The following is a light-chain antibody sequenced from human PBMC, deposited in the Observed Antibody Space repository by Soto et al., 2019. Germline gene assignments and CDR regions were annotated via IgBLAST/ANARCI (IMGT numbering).Light chain of an antibody. CDR2: DVS. CDR1: SSDVGGYNY. Sequence: QSALTQPRSVSGSPGQSVTISCTGTSSDVGGYNYVSWYQQHPGKAPKFMIYDVSKRPSGVPDRFSGSKSGTSASLAITGLQAEDEADYYCQSYDSRLSGVVFGGGTKLTVL. J-gene: IGLJ2*01. V-gene: IGLV2-11*01. CDR3: QSYDSRLSGVV.